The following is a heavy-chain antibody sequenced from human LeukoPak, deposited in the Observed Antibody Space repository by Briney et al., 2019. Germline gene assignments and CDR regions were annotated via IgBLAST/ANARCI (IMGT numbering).Heavy chain of an antibody. CDR1: GGSISSYF. CDR2: VYYSGTT. Sequence: PSETLSLTCPVSGGSISSYFWSWIRQPPGKGLEWIGYVYYSGTTNYNYNPSLKSRLTLSVDTSKNHFSLRLSSVTAADTAVYYCARGDYDSSGYTPTFDYWGQGALATVSS. CDR3: ARGDYDSSGYTPTFDY. V-gene: IGHV4-59*01. J-gene: IGHJ4*02. D-gene: IGHD3-22*01.